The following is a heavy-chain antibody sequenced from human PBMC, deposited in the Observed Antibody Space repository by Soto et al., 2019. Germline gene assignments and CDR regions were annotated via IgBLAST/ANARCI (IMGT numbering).Heavy chain of an antibody. CDR1: GFTFSRYG. CDR3: ARDAYLGSGSYAY. D-gene: IGHD3-10*01. J-gene: IGHJ4*02. V-gene: IGHV3-33*01. Sequence: QVQLVESGGGVVQPGRSLRLSCAASGFTFSRYGMHWVRQAPGKGLEWVALMWYDGSNKYYADSVKGRFTISRDNSKNTRYRQMNSLRAEDTAVYYCARDAYLGSGSYAYWGQGTLVTVSS. CDR2: MWYDGSNK.